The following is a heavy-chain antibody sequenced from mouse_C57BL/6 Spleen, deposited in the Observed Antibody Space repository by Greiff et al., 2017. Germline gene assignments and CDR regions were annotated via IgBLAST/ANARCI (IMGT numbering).Heavy chain of an antibody. CDR2: INPSNGGT. V-gene: IGHV1-53*01. Sequence: QVHVKQPGTELVKPGASVKLSCKASGYTFTSYWMHWVKQRPGQGLEWIGNINPSNGGTNYNEKFKSKATLTVDKSSSTAYMQLSSLTSEDSAVYYCARESNYVGNYFDYWGQGTTLTVSS. J-gene: IGHJ2*01. CDR1: GYTFTSYW. CDR3: ARESNYVGNYFDY. D-gene: IGHD2-5*01.